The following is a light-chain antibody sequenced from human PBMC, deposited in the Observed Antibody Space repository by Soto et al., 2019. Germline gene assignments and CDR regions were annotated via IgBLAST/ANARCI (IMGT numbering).Light chain of an antibody. CDR3: HQRQSWPRT. V-gene: IGKV3-11*01. CDR1: QSVSSY. CDR2: EAS. Sequence: LVLTQSPATLSLSPGERATLSCRASQSVSSYLAWYQQKPGQAPRLLMYEASNRATGIPARFSASGTGTDFTLTISDVQPEDFAVYYCHQRQSWPRTFGQGTKVDI. J-gene: IGKJ1*01.